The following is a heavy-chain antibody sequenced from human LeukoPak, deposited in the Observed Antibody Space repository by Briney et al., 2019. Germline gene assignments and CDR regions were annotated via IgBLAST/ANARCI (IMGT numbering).Heavy chain of an antibody. CDR3: ASIGVVPPAISPPSAYYYYYGMDV. D-gene: IGHD2-2*01. J-gene: IGHJ6*02. CDR2: MNPNSGNT. CDR1: GYTFTSYD. Sequence: AAVKVSCKASGYTFTSYDINWVRQATGQGLEWMGWMNPNSGNTGYAQKFQGRVTMTRNTSISTAYMELSSLRSEDTAVYYCASIGVVPPAISPPSAYYYYYGMDVWGQGTTVTVSS. V-gene: IGHV1-8*01.